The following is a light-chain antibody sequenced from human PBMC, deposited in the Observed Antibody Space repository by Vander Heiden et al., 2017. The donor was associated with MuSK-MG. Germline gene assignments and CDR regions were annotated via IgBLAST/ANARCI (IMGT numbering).Light chain of an antibody. Sequence: ALIPPASVSGSPGQPLTISCTGGSLDIGGYAFVAWYQQRAGKAPKLILHGVSNRPSGVSDRFSGSKSGDTASLTISGLQAEDDADYYCSSFSSNTTLVFGGGTKVTVL. CDR3: SSFSSNTTLV. V-gene: IGLV2-14*03. CDR2: GVS. J-gene: IGLJ2*01. CDR1: SLDIGGYAF.